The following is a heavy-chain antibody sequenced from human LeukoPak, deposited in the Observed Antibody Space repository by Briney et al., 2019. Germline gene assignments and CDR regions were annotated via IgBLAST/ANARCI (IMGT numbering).Heavy chain of an antibody. Sequence: SETLSLTCSVSGFSLRTGYSWGWIRPPPGKGLEWIATVYHHGNTYFNPSLMSRAVISLDTSKNQFSLRLTSVTAADTAIYYCAREVESWFGDLLSHFDSWGQGMQVTVSS. CDR1: GFSLRTGYS. CDR2: VYHHGNT. CDR3: AREVESWFGDLLSHFDS. J-gene: IGHJ4*02. V-gene: IGHV4-38-2*02. D-gene: IGHD3-10*01.